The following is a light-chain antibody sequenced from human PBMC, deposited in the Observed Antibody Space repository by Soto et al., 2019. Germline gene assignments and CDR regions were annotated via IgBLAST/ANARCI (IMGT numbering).Light chain of an antibody. CDR2: EVS. V-gene: IGLV2-8*01. CDR3: SSYAGSSNFV. J-gene: IGLJ1*01. Sequence: QSVLTQPPSASGSPAQSVTISCTGTSSDVGGYNFVSWHQQHPGKAPKLMIYEVSKRPSGVPDRFSGSKSGNTASLTVSGLQAEDEADYYCSSYAGSSNFVFGTGTKVTVL. CDR1: SSDVGGYNF.